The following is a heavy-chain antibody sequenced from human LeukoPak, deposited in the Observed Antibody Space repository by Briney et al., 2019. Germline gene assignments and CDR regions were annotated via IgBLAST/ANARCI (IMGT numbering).Heavy chain of an antibody. CDR3: AKDSSSSNKYYGMDV. CDR1: GFTFSSYD. J-gene: IGHJ6*02. Sequence: GGSLRLSCAVSGFTFSSYDMHWDRQAPGKGLEWVAVISYDGGNKYYADSVKGRFTISRDNSKNTLYLQMNSLRADDTAVYYCAKDSSSSNKYYGMDVWGQGTTVTVSS. CDR2: ISYDGGNK. V-gene: IGHV3-30*18. D-gene: IGHD1/OR15-1a*01.